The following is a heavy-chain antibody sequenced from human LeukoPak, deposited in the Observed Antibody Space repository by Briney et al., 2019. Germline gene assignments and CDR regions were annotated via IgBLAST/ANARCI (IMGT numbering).Heavy chain of an antibody. CDR2: IWYDGSNK. CDR1: GFXFSSYG. J-gene: IGHJ4*02. V-gene: IGHV3-33*01. Sequence: GGSLRLSCAASGFXFSSYGIHWVRQAPGKGREWVAVIWYDGSNKYYADSVKGRFTISRDNSKNTLYLQMNSLRAEDTAVYYCARVDDYYDSSGSDYWGQGTLVTVSS. CDR3: ARVDDYYDSSGSDY. D-gene: IGHD3-22*01.